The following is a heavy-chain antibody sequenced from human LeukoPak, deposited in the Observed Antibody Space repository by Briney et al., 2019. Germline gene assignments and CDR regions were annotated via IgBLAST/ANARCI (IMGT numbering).Heavy chain of an antibody. Sequence: PGRSLRLSCAASGFTFDDYAMHWVRQAPGKGLEWVSGISWNSGSIGYADSVKGRFTISRDNAKNSPYLQMNSLKAEDTALYYCAKDKDSSGWYYFDYWGQGTLVTVSS. CDR2: ISWNSGSI. D-gene: IGHD6-19*01. CDR3: AKDKDSSGWYYFDY. V-gene: IGHV3-9*01. J-gene: IGHJ4*02. CDR1: GFTFDDYA.